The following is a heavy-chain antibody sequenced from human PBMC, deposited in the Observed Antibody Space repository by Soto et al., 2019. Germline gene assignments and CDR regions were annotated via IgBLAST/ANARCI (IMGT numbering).Heavy chain of an antibody. CDR2: IYYSGST. V-gene: IGHV4-59*01. CDR3: ARDFGERIGDYGEDYYYYGMDV. J-gene: IGHJ6*02. D-gene: IGHD4-17*01. Sequence: SETLSLTCTVSGGSISSYYWSWIRQPPGKGLEWIGYIYYSGSTNYNPSLKSRVTISVDTSKNQFSLKLSSVTAADTAVYYCARDFGERIGDYGEDYYYYGMDVWGQGTTVTVSS. CDR1: GGSISSYY.